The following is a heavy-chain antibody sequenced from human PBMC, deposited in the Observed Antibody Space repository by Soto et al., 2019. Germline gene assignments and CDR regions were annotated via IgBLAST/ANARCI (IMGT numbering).Heavy chain of an antibody. Sequence: QVQLVQSGAEMKEPGSSVKVSCKTSGGTFSSSAISWVRQARGQGLEWMGGIIPLFRTPDYAQKFQGRVTIAADESTSTAYMELSSLRSEDTAVYYCARDNDRVQLGGNYYYILDVWGQGTTITVSS. CDR1: GGTFSSSA. CDR2: IIPLFRTP. D-gene: IGHD1-1*01. J-gene: IGHJ6*02. CDR3: ARDNDRVQLGGNYYYILDV. V-gene: IGHV1-69*12.